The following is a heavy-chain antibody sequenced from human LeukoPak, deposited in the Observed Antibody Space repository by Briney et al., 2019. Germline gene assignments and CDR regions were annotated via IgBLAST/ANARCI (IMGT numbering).Heavy chain of an antibody. Sequence: SETLSLTCAVYGGSFSGYYWSWIRQPPGKGLEWIGEINHSGSTNYNPSLKSRVTMSVDTSKNQFSLKLSSVTAADTAVYYCARDRGGSYLRFFDYWGQGTLVTVSS. J-gene: IGHJ4*02. CDR2: INHSGST. V-gene: IGHV4-34*01. D-gene: IGHD1-26*01. CDR3: ARDRGGSYLRFFDY. CDR1: GGSFSGYY.